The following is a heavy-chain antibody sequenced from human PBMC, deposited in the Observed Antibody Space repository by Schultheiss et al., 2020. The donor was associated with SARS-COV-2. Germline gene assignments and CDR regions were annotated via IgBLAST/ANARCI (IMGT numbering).Heavy chain of an antibody. CDR3: ARDRDVSHGDNGPYYDVNDY. J-gene: IGHJ4*02. D-gene: IGHD4-23*01. V-gene: IGHV3-74*01. CDR1: GFTFSSYW. Sequence: GESLKISCAASGFTFSSYWMHWVRQAPGKGLVWVSRINSDGSSTSYADSVKGRFTVSRDNAKNSLYLQMDRVRAEDTAVYYCARDRDVSHGDNGPYYDVNDYWGQGTLVTVSS. CDR2: INSDGSST.